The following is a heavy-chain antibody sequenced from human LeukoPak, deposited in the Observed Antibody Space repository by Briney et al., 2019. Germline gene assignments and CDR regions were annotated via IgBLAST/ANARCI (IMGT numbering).Heavy chain of an antibody. CDR3: ARGKVVAGTPGQNSWDY. D-gene: IGHD6-19*01. CDR1: GGSISSYY. J-gene: IGHJ4*02. CDR2: IHTSGST. V-gene: IGHV4-4*07. Sequence: SETLSLTCTVSGGSISSYYWNWIRQPAGKGLEWIGRIHTSGSTNYNPSLKSRITMSVDTSKNQFTLKLSSVTAADTAVYYCARGKVVAGTPGQNSWDYWGQGTLVTVSS.